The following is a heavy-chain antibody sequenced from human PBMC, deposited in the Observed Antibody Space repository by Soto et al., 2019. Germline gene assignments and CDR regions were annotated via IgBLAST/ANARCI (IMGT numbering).Heavy chain of an antibody. D-gene: IGHD3-22*01. V-gene: IGHV3-30-3*01. CDR3: ARDTYYYDSSGYFTFIHTDY. CDR2: ISYDGSNK. CDR1: GFTFSSYA. Sequence: GGSLRLSCAASGFTFSSYAMHWVRQAPGKGLEWVAVISYDGSNKYYADSVKGRFTISRDNSKNTLYLQMNSLRAEDTAVYYCARDTYYYDSSGYFTFIHTDYWGQGTLVTVSS. J-gene: IGHJ4*02.